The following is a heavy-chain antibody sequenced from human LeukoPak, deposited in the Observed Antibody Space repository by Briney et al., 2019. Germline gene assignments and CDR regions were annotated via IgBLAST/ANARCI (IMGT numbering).Heavy chain of an antibody. Sequence: GASVKVSCKASGYTFTGYYIHWVRQAPGQGLEWMGWINPNSGGTNYAQKFQGRVTMTRDTSISTAYMELSRLRSDDTAVYYCARPLTKYGGNSDYYFDYWGQGTLVTISS. J-gene: IGHJ4*02. CDR3: ARPLTKYGGNSDYYFDY. CDR2: INPNSGGT. V-gene: IGHV1-2*02. CDR1: GYTFTGYY. D-gene: IGHD4-23*01.